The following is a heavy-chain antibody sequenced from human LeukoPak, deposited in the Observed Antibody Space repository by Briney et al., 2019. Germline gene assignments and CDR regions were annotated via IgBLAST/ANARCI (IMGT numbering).Heavy chain of an antibody. D-gene: IGHD3-22*01. CDR1: GFTFRDYF. V-gene: IGHV3-11*01. CDR3: ARATYDSSAVDAFDI. CDR2: TNTAGNTI. J-gene: IGHJ3*02. Sequence: PGGSLRLSCAASGFTFRDYFMSWIRQAPGKGLEWVAYTNTAGNTIYYADSMKGRFTISRGNAKNSLYLQMNALRAEDTAVYYCARATYDSSAVDAFDIWGQGTMVTVSP.